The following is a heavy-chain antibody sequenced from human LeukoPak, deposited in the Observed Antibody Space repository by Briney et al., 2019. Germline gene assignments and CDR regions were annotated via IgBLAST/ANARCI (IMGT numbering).Heavy chain of an antibody. Sequence: GGSLRLSCAASGFTFDDYAMHWVRQAPGKGLEWVSGISWNSGSIGYADSVKGRFTISRDNAKNSLYLQMNSLRAEDTAVYYCAKMSRGGPQLLLDYWGQGTLVTVSS. J-gene: IGHJ4*02. CDR1: GFTFDDYA. D-gene: IGHD2-2*01. CDR2: ISWNSGSI. V-gene: IGHV3-9*01. CDR3: AKMSRGGPQLLLDY.